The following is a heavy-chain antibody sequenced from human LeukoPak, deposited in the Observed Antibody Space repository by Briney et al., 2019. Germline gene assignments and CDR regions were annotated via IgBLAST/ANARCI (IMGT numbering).Heavy chain of an antibody. CDR2: INPNSGGT. V-gene: IGHV1-2*02. CDR3: ARDLDYGSSTSCYS. CDR1: GYTFTGYY. Sequence: GASVKVSCKASGYTFTGYYMHWVRQAPGQGLEWMGWINPNSGGTNYAQKFQGRVTMTRDTSISTAYMELSRLRSDDTAVYYCARDLDYGSSTSCYSWGQGTLVTVSS. D-gene: IGHD2-2*02. J-gene: IGHJ4*02.